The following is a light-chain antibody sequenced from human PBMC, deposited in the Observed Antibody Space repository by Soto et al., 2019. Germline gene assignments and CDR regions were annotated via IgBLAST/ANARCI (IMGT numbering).Light chain of an antibody. CDR1: QSVSSSY. J-gene: IGKJ4*01. V-gene: IGKV3-20*01. Sequence: EIVLTQSPGTLSLSPGERATLSCRASQSVSSSYLVWYQQKPGQAPRLLIYGASSRATGIPDRFSGSASGTDFTLTISRLEPEDFAVYYCHHYGASPFGGGTKVEIK. CDR3: HHYGASP. CDR2: GAS.